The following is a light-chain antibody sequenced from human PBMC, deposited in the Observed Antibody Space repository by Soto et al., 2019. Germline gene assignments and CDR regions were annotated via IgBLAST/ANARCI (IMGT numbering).Light chain of an antibody. Sequence: EIVLTQSPATLSLSPGERATLSCRASQSVSSNLAWYQQKPGQAPRLLIHDASNRATGIPARFSGSGSGTDFTLTISSLEPEDFAVYYCQQRSNWPPITFGQGTRLEIK. CDR2: DAS. J-gene: IGKJ5*01. V-gene: IGKV3-11*01. CDR1: QSVSSN. CDR3: QQRSNWPPIT.